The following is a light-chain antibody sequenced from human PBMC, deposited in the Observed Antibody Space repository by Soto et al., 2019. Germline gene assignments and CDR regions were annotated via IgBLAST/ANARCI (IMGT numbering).Light chain of an antibody. Sequence: QSVLTQPASVSGAPGQSITISCTGTSSDVGSYDLVSWYQQHPGKAPKVMILEVTKRPSGVSNRFSGSKSGNTASLTISGLQAEDEADYYCSSYTANSVTLYVFGTGTRSPS. CDR2: EVT. V-gene: IGLV2-14*02. J-gene: IGLJ1*01. CDR3: SSYTANSVTLYV. CDR1: SSDVGSYDL.